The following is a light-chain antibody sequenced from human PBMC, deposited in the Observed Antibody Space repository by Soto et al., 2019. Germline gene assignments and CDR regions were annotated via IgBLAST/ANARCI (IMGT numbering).Light chain of an antibody. Sequence: EIVLTQSPATLSLSPGERATLSCGASQSVTSIFLAWYQQKPGLAPRLLIYDVSSTATGIPERFSGSGSGTDFTLTISRLEPEDFAVYYCQQYAISPLTFGGGTKVEIK. CDR1: QSVTSIF. CDR3: QQYAISPLT. J-gene: IGKJ4*01. CDR2: DVS. V-gene: IGKV3D-20*01.